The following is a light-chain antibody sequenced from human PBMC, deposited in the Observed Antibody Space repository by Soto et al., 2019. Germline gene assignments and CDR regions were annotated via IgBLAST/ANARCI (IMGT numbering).Light chain of an antibody. J-gene: IGLJ1*01. CDR3: SSYAGSNTDYV. CDR2: EVS. CDR1: STDFVGYNR. V-gene: IGLV2-18*02. Sequence: QSVLTQPPSVSGSPGQSVTISCTGTSTDFVGYNRVSWYQQPPGTAPKLMIYEVSKRPSGVPDRFSGSKSGNTASLTISGRQAEDEADYYCSSYAGSNTDYVFGTGTKVTVL.